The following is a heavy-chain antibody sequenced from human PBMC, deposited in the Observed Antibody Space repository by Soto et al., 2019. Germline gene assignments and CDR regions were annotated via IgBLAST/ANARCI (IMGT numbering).Heavy chain of an antibody. CDR1: GFNFRDYW. CDR3: VRDEMCDGVKCTLGCFRQ. D-gene: IGHD2-21*01. Sequence: EVQLVDSGGGLVQPGGSLRLSCAASGFNFRDYWMNWVRQAPGKGLEWVANIKVDGTEKNYVDSVKGRFTISRDNDRNSLYLQMNSRRVEDTAVYYCVRDEMCDGVKCTLGCFRQWGQGTLVTVSS. V-gene: IGHV3-7*03. J-gene: IGHJ1*01. CDR2: IKVDGTEK.